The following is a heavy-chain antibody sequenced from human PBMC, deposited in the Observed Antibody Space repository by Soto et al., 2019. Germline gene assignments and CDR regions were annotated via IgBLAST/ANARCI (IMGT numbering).Heavy chain of an antibody. CDR1: GFTFSSYW. CDR2: IKQDGSEK. CDR3: ARQRSGYDYWYFDL. J-gene: IGHJ2*01. D-gene: IGHD5-12*01. Sequence: VQLVESGGGLVQPGGSLRLSCAASGFTFSSYWMSWVRQAPGKGLEWVANIKQDGSEKYYVDSVKGRFTISRDNAKNSLYLQMNSLRAEDTAVYYCARQRSGYDYWYFDLWGRGTLVTVSS. V-gene: IGHV3-7*01.